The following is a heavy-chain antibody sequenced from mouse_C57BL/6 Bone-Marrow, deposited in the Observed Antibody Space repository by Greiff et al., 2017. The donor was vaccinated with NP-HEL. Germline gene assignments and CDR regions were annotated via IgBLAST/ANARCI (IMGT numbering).Heavy chain of an antibody. D-gene: IGHD1-1*01. V-gene: IGHV5-9*01. CDR2: ISGGGGNT. CDR1: GFTFSSYT. CDR3: ARHGDGSAWFAY. Sequence: EVQLVESGGGLVKPGGSLKLSCAASGFTFSSYTMSWVRQTPEKRLEWVATISGGGGNTYYPDSVKGRFTISRDNAKNTLYLQMSSLRSEDTALYYCARHGDGSAWFAYWGQGTLVTVSA. J-gene: IGHJ3*01.